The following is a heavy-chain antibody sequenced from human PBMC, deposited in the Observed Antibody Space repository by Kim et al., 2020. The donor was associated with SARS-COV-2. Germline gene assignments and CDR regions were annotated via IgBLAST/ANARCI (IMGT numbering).Heavy chain of an antibody. CDR1: GFTFSSYW. Sequence: GGSLRLSCAASGFTFSSYWISWVRQAPGKGLEWVANIKQDGSEKYYVDSVKGRFTISRDNAKNSLYLQMNSLRAEDTAVYYCARGTFSGYEYYFDYWGQGTLVTVSS. J-gene: IGHJ4*02. V-gene: IGHV3-7*01. CDR2: IKQDGSEK. CDR3: ARGTFSGYEYYFDY. D-gene: IGHD3-22*01.